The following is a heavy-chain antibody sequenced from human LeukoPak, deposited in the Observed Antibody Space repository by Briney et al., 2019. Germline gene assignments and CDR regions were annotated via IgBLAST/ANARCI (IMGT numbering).Heavy chain of an antibody. Sequence: SQTLSLTCTVSDGSISNGSYYWSWIRQPAGKGLEWIGRIYTSGSTNYNPSLKSRVTISVDTSKNQFSLKLSSVTAADTAVYYCARELYDYAYYYYYMDVWGEGTTVTVSS. CDR1: DGSISNGSYY. D-gene: IGHD4-17*01. J-gene: IGHJ6*03. CDR3: ARELYDYAYYYYYMDV. CDR2: IYTSGST. V-gene: IGHV4-61*02.